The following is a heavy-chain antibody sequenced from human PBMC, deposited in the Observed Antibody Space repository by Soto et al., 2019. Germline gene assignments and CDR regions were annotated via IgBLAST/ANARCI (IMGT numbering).Heavy chain of an antibody. V-gene: IGHV3-21*01. CDR3: ARYDSSGYYWPYYYYGMDV. Sequence: EVQLVESGGGLVKPGGSLRLSCAAFGFTFSTCSMNWVRQAPGKGLEWVSSISSSSSYIYYADSVKGRFTISRDNAKNSLYLQMNSLRAEDTAVYYCARYDSSGYYWPYYYYGMDVWGQGTTVTVSS. CDR1: GFTFSTCS. D-gene: IGHD3-22*01. J-gene: IGHJ6*02. CDR2: ISSSSSYI.